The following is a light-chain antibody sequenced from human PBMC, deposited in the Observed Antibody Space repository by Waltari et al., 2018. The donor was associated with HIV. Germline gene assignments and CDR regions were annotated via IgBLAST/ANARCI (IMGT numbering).Light chain of an antibody. Sequence: QSVVTQPPSASGTPGQRVTIACSGSSSNIGSNYVYWYQQLPGTAPKLLIHRNNQRPSGVPDRFSASKSGTSASLAISGLRSEYEADYYCLSWDDSLRVWVFGGGTKVTVL. CDR3: LSWDDSLRVWV. CDR1: SSNIGSNY. V-gene: IGLV1-47*01. J-gene: IGLJ3*02. CDR2: RNN.